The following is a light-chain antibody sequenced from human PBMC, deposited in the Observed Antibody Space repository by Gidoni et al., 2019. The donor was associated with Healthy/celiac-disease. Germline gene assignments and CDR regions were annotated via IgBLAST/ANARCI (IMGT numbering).Light chain of an antibody. CDR1: SSNIGSNY. J-gene: IGLJ3*02. CDR3: AAWDDSLSGPNWV. CDR2: RNN. V-gene: IGLV1-47*01. Sequence: ITCSGSSSNIGSNYVFWYQQLPGTAPKLLIYRNNQRPSGVPDRFSGSKSGTSASLAISGLRSEDQADYYCAAWDDSLSGPNWVFGGGTKLTVL.